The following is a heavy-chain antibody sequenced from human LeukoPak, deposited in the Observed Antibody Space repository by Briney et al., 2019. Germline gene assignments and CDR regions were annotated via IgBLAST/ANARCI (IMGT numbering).Heavy chain of an antibody. CDR2: IKQDGSEK. D-gene: IGHD1-20*01. Sequence: PGGSLRLSCAASGFTFSSYWMSWVRQAPGKGLEWVANIKQDGSEKYYVDSVKGRFTISRDNAKNSLYLQMNSLRGEDTAVYYCAKKGSGLTGTTVGLDYWGQGTLVTVSS. CDR3: AKKGSGLTGTTVGLDY. J-gene: IGHJ4*02. CDR1: GFTFSSYW. V-gene: IGHV3-7*03.